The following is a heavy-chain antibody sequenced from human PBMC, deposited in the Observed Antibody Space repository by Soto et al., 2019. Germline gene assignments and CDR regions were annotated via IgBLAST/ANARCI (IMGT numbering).Heavy chain of an antibody. J-gene: IGHJ4*02. CDR3: ARSRSGAVADSFDF. Sequence: GGSLRLSCAASGFIFSRYAIHWVRQAPGKGLEWLAVISKDGSSKYYLDSVKGRFTISRDNSKNTVHLEMNSLRDEDSALYYCARSRSGAVADSFDFWGQGTLVTVSS. D-gene: IGHD3-10*01. CDR2: ISKDGSSK. CDR1: GFIFSRYA. V-gene: IGHV3-30*04.